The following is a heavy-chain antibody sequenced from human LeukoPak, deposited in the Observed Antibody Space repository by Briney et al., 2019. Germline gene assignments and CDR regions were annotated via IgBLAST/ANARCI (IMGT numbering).Heavy chain of an antibody. V-gene: IGHV3-13*01. Sequence: PGGSLRLSCAASGFTFSSYDMHWVRQATGKGLEWVSAIGTAGDTYYPDSVKGRFTISRENAKNSLYLQMNGLRAGDTAVYYCARGGTGSYGGDFDYWGQGTLVTVSS. CDR3: ARGGTGSYGGDFDY. D-gene: IGHD1-26*01. CDR2: IGTAGDT. J-gene: IGHJ4*02. CDR1: GFTFSSYD.